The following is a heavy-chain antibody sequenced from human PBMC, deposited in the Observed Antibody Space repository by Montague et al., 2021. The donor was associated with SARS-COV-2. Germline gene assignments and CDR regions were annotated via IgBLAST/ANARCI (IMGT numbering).Heavy chain of an antibody. CDR3: ARDRSPDYYDSSGYFDY. V-gene: IGHV3-21*01. CDR2: ISSSSSYI. D-gene: IGHD3-22*01. J-gene: IGHJ4*02. Sequence: SLRLSCAASGFTFSSYSMNWVRQAPGKGLEWVSSISSSSSYIYYADSVKGRFTISRDNAKNSLYLQMNSLRAEDTAVYYCARDRSPDYYDSSGYFDYWGQGTLVTVSS. CDR1: GFTFSSYS.